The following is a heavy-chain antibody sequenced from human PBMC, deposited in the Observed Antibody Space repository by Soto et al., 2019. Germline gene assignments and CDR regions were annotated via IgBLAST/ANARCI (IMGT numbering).Heavy chain of an antibody. CDR1: GDSVTSGSYY. CDR2: ISYTGRT. CDR3: AREWGLLPYYVMNV. Sequence: AETLSLTCIVSGDSVTSGSYYWTWLRQPPGKGLEWIGYISYTGRTKYNPSLQSRVTITVDTSKNDFSLNLSSVTAADTAVYFCAREWGLLPYYVMNVWGHGTAVTVSS. V-gene: IGHV4-61*03. D-gene: IGHD7-27*01. J-gene: IGHJ6*02.